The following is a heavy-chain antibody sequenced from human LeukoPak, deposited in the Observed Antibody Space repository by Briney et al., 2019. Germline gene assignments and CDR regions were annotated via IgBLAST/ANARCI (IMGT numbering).Heavy chain of an antibody. Sequence: GGSLRLSCAASDFNFNCYWMSWVRQAPGKGLECVANIKQDGSDIYFVDSVKGRFTISRDNAKNSLYLQTNSVRGEDTAVYYCARARYGSGGYFFDFWGQGTLVTVSS. V-gene: IGHV3-7*04. D-gene: IGHD3-10*01. J-gene: IGHJ4*02. CDR1: DFNFNCYW. CDR3: ARARYGSGGYFFDF. CDR2: IKQDGSDI.